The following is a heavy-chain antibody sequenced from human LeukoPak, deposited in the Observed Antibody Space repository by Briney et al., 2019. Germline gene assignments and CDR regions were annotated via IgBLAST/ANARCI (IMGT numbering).Heavy chain of an antibody. CDR1: GFTFSSYA. Sequence: GVSLRLSCVFSGFTFSSYAMSWVRQAPGKGPEWVSSLSGSGGSTYYADSVKGRFTISRDNSKNTLYLQMNSLRVEDTAVYYCAKVRASYGDYWGQGTLVTVSS. D-gene: IGHD3-10*01. J-gene: IGHJ4*02. CDR3: AKVRASYGDY. CDR2: LSGSGGST. V-gene: IGHV3-23*01.